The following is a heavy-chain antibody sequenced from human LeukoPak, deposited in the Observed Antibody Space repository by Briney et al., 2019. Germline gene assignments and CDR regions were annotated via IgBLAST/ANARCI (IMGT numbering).Heavy chain of an antibody. J-gene: IGHJ5*02. Sequence: PSETLSLTCTVSGGSTSSSHYYWGWVRQPPGKGLEWIGSIYYSGNTYYNPSLKSRVTMSVDTSMNQFSLKLNSVTAADTAVYYCAGQRRVTGPNWFGHWGQGTLVTVSS. CDR3: AGQRRVTGPNWFGH. CDR1: GGSTSSSHYY. D-gene: IGHD2-8*01. CDR2: IYYSGNT. V-gene: IGHV4-39*01.